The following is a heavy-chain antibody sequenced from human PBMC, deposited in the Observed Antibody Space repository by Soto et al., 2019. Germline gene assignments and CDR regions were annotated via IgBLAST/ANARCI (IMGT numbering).Heavy chain of an antibody. J-gene: IGHJ4*02. Sequence: GASVKVSCKASGGTFSSYAISWVRQAPGQGLEWMGGIIPNSGGTNYAQKFQGWVTMTRDTSISTAYMELSRLRSDDTAVYYCARDLLRSIGINSDGPPPLTRMRSPVTAPGSGYWGQGTLVTVSS. V-gene: IGHV1-2*04. CDR1: GGTFSSYA. D-gene: IGHD4-4*01. CDR3: ARDLLRSIGINSDGPPPLTRMRSPVTAPGSGY. CDR2: IIPNSGGT.